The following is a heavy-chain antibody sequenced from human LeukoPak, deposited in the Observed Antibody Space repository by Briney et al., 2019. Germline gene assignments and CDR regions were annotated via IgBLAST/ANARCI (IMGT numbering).Heavy chain of an antibody. Sequence: TSQTLSLTCAISGDSVSSNSAAWNWIRQSPSRGLEWLGRTYYRSKWYNDYAVSVKSRITINPDTSKNQFSLKLSSVTAADTAVYYCARGPRAILTYYDFWSGEDRNWFDPWGQGTLVTVSS. D-gene: IGHD3-3*01. CDR2: TYYRSKWYN. CDR3: ARGPRAILTYYDFWSGEDRNWFDP. J-gene: IGHJ5*02. V-gene: IGHV6-1*01. CDR1: GDSVSSNSAA.